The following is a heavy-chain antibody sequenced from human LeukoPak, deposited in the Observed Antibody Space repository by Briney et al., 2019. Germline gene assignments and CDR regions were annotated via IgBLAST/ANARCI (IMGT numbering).Heavy chain of an antibody. J-gene: IGHJ3*02. CDR3: ARDPNGDYIGAFDM. CDR2: IGGGGGSA. V-gene: IGHV3-23*01. D-gene: IGHD4-17*01. CDR1: GFTFSAYA. Sequence: PGGSLRLSCTASGFTFSAYAMMWVRQAPGKGPEWVSAIGGGGGSAFYADSVKGRFTISRDNSKYTLFLQMNSLRAEDTAVYHCARDPNGDYIGAFDMWGPGTMVTVSS.